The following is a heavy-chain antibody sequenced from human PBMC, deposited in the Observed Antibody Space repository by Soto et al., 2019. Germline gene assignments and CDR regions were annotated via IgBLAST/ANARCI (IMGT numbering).Heavy chain of an antibody. Sequence: PGGSLRLSCAASGLTFSSYDMHWVRQATGKGLEWVSAIGTAGDTYYPGSVKGRFTISREDAKNSLYLQMNSLRAGDTAVYYCARATGTTDAFHVWGQGTMVTVSS. J-gene: IGHJ3*01. CDR2: IGTAGDT. CDR3: ARATGTTDAFHV. D-gene: IGHD3-9*01. CDR1: GLTFSSYD. V-gene: IGHV3-13*01.